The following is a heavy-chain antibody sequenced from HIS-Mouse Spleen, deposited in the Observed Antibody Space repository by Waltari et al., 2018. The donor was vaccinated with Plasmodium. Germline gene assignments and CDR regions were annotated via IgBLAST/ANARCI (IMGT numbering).Heavy chain of an antibody. CDR2: INHSGST. D-gene: IGHD3-10*01. CDR1: GGSFSGYY. Sequence: QVQLQQRGAGLLKPAETLSLTCAVYGGSFSGYYWCWIRQPPGKGLEWIGEINHSGSTNYNPSLKSRVTISVDTSKNQFSLKLSSVTAADTTVYYCARGRVLGTSSGYFDLWGRGTLVTVSS. V-gene: IGHV4-34*01. CDR3: ARGRVLGTSSGYFDL. J-gene: IGHJ2*01.